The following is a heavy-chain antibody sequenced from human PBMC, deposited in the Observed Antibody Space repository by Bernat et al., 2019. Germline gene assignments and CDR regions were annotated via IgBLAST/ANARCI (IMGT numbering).Heavy chain of an antibody. D-gene: IGHD5-24*01. J-gene: IGHJ4*02. V-gene: IGHV3-33*06. Sequence: QVQLVESGGGVVQPGRSLRLSCAASGFTFSSYGMHWVRQAPGKGLEWVAVIWYDGSNKYYADSVKGRFTISRDNSKNTLYLQMNSLRAEDTAVYYCAKVEMGGGVWGNHFDYWGQGTLVTVSS. CDR3: AKVEMGGGVWGNHFDY. CDR1: GFTFSSYG. CDR2: IWYDGSNK.